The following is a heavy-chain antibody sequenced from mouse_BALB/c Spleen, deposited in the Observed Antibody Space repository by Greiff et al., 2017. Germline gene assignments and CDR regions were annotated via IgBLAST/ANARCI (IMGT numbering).Heavy chain of an antibody. CDR3: ARRKVRDSYYAMDY. J-gene: IGHJ4*01. V-gene: IGHV5-6-2*01. CDR2: INSNGGST. Sequence: EVHLVESGGGLVKLGGSLKLSCAASGFTFSSYYMSWVRQTPEKRLELVAAINSNGGSTYYPDTVKGRFTISRDNAKNTLYLQMSSLKSEDTALYYCARRKVRDSYYAMDYWGQGTSVTVSS. D-gene: IGHD2-14*01. CDR1: GFTFSSYY.